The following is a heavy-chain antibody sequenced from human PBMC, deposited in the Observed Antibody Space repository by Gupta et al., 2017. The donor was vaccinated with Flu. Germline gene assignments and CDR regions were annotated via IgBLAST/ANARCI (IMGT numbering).Heavy chain of an antibody. V-gene: IGHV3-23*01. Sequence: EVQLLESGGGLVQPGGSLRLSCAASGFTFSSYAMSWVRQAPGKGLEWVSAISGSGGSTYYADSVKGRFTISRDNSKNTLYLQMNSLRAEDTAVYYCAKARGAMVRGVQPNWFDPWGQGTLVTVSS. J-gene: IGHJ5*02. CDR2: ISGSGGST. CDR3: AKARGAMVRGVQPNWFDP. CDR1: GFTFSSYA. D-gene: IGHD3-10*01.